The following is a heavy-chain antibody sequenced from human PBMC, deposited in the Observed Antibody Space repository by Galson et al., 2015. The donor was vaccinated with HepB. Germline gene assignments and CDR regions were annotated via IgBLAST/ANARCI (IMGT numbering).Heavy chain of an antibody. J-gene: IGHJ4*02. Sequence: ETLSLTCTVSGGSISSYYWSWIRQPPGKGLEWIGYIYYSGSTNYNPSLKSRVTISVDTSKNQFSLKLSSVTAADTAVYYRARHVTGDPYYFDYWGQGTLVTVSS. CDR3: ARHVTGDPYYFDY. CDR1: GGSISSYY. V-gene: IGHV4-59*08. CDR2: IYYSGST. D-gene: IGHD1-14*01.